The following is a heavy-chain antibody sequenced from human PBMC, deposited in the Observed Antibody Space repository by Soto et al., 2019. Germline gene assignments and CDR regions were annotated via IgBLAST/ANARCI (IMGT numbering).Heavy chain of an antibody. CDR2: ISRNDDK. D-gene: IGHD3-16*01. CDR3: AHGITSGNYHYYFDP. Sequence: SGPTLVNPTQTLTLTCTFSGFSLNTFGVGVGWIRQPPGKALEWLALISRNDDKRYSPSLKSRLTITKDTSKNQVVLTMTNMDPVDTATYYCAHGITSGNYHYYFDPWGQGALVTVS. J-gene: IGHJ5*02. CDR1: GFSLNTFGVG. V-gene: IGHV2-5*01.